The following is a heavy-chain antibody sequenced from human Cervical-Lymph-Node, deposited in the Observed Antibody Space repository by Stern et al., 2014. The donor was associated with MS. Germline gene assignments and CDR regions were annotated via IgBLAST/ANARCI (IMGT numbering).Heavy chain of an antibody. Sequence: QVQLQQWGAGLLKPSETLSLTCAVYGDSFNPYYWTWIRQPPGKGLEWIGEVNHRGSTNYKPSLRSRVAMSLDTSKTQFSLKLSSVTAADTAVYYCATGGRLQWNDAFDIWGQGTMVTVSS. J-gene: IGHJ3*02. D-gene: IGHD3-16*01. CDR1: GDSFNPYY. V-gene: IGHV4-34*01. CDR3: ATGGRLQWNDAFDI. CDR2: VNHRGST.